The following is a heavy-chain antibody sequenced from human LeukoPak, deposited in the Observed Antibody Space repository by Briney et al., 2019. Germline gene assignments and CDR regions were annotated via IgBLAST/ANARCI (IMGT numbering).Heavy chain of an antibody. D-gene: IGHD2-15*01. CDR2: IYTSGST. Sequence: PSETLSLTCTVSGGSISSYYWSWIRQPAGKGLEWIGRIYTSGSTNYNPSLKSRVTMSVDTSENQFSLKLSSVTAADTAVYYCARESCSGGSCYWFDPWGQGTLVTVSS. J-gene: IGHJ5*02. CDR3: ARESCSGGSCYWFDP. CDR1: GGSISSYY. V-gene: IGHV4-4*07.